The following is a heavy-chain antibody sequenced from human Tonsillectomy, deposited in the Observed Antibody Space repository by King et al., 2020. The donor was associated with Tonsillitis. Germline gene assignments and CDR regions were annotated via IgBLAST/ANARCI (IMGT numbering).Heavy chain of an antibody. CDR3: ATYSSSGDCYFYTLDV. D-gene: IGHD6-6*01. CDR2: IYSGTNT. Sequence: VQLVESGGGLVQPGGSLRLTCAASGFTVSNNYMTWVRQAPGKGLEWVSIIYSGTNTDYADSVKGRFTISRHNSKNTVYLQMNSLRTEDTAVYYCATYSSSGDCYFYTLDVWGQGTTVTVSS. CDR1: GFTVSNNY. J-gene: IGHJ6*02. V-gene: IGHV3-53*04.